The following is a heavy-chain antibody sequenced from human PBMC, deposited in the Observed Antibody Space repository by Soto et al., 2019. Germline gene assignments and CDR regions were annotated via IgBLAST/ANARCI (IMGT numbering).Heavy chain of an antibody. J-gene: IGHJ4*02. Sequence: GASVKVSCKASGYTFTSYAMHWVRQAPGQRLEWMGWINAGNGNTKYSQKFQGRVTITRDTSASTAYMELSSLRSEYTAVYYCAWSFGVVTDFDYWGQGTLVTVSS. CDR2: INAGNGNT. V-gene: IGHV1-3*01. CDR1: GYTFTSYA. D-gene: IGHD3-3*01. CDR3: AWSFGVVTDFDY.